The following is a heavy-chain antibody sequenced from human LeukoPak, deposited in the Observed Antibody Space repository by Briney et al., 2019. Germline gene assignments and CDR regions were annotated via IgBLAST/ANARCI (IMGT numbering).Heavy chain of an antibody. CDR2: IYYSGST. Sequence: SETLSLTCTVSGGSISSSSYYWGWIRQPPGKGLEWIGSIYYSGSTYYNPSLKSRVTISVDTSKNQFSLKLSSVTAADTAVYYCARVRIAVAGTVFDYWGQGTLVTVSS. CDR1: GGSISSSSYY. CDR3: ARVRIAVAGTVFDY. V-gene: IGHV4-39*07. D-gene: IGHD6-19*01. J-gene: IGHJ4*02.